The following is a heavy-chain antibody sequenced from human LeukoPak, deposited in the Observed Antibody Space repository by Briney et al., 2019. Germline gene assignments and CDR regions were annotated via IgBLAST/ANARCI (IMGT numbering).Heavy chain of an antibody. V-gene: IGHV4-59*12. CDR2: IYYSGST. CDR1: GGSISSYY. Sequence: SETLSLTCTVSGGSISSYYWSWIRQPPGKGLEWIGYIYYSGSTNYNPSLKSRVTISVDTSKNQFSLKLSSVTAADTAVYYCARDKKYYDFSFFDPWGQGTLVTVSS. J-gene: IGHJ5*02. D-gene: IGHD3-3*01. CDR3: ARDKKYYDFSFFDP.